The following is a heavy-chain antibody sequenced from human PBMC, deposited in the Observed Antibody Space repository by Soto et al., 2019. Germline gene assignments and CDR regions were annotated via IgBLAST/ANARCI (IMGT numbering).Heavy chain of an antibody. CDR1: GGSISSGGYY. D-gene: IGHD3-22*01. V-gene: IGHV4-31*03. CDR3: AREVDYYDSSGYYNDY. Sequence: LSLTCTVSGGSISSGGYYWSWIRQHPGKGLEWIGYIYYSGSTYYNPSLKSRVTISVDTSKNQFSLKLSSVTAADTAVYYCAREVDYYDSSGYYNDYWGQGTLVTVSS. CDR2: IYYSGST. J-gene: IGHJ4*02.